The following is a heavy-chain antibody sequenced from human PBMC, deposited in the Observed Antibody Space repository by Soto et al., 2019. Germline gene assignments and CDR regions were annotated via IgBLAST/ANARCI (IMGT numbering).Heavy chain of an antibody. CDR1: GGSFSGYY. CDR2: INHSGDN. D-gene: IGHD1-26*01. CDR3: ARGRWDIRFDP. V-gene: IGHV4-34*01. Sequence: QVHLQQWGAGLLKPSETLSLTCAVYGGSFSGYYWSWIRQSPGKGLEWIGEINHSGDNNYNPSLKSRVTISVDTSKNQFSLKLTSVTAADTAVYYCARGRWDIRFDPWGQGTLVTVSS. J-gene: IGHJ5*02.